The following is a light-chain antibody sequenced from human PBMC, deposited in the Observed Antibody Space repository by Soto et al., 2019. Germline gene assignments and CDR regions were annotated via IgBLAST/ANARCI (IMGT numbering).Light chain of an antibody. V-gene: IGLV2-14*01. J-gene: IGLJ1*01. CDR3: SSFTTSSTYV. CDR1: SSDIGAYNY. CDR2: EVN. Sequence: LTQPASVSGSPGQSITISCTGTSSDIGAYNYVSWYQQYPGRAPKLMIYEVNNRPSGVSNRFSGSKSGNTASLTISGLQAEDEADYYCSSFTTSSTYVVGAGTNVTVL.